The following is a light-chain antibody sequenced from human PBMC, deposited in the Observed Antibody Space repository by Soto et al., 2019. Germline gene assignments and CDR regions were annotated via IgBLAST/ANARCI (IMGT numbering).Light chain of an antibody. V-gene: IGLV2-18*02. CDR3: SSYTPSSTYV. CDR1: SSDVGSYNR. J-gene: IGLJ1*01. Sequence: QSALTQPPSVSGSPGQSVTISCTGTSSDVGSYNRVSWYQQPPGTAPKLIIYEVSNRPSGVPDRFSGSKSGNTASLIISGLQAEDEADYFCSSYTPSSTYVFGTGTKLTVL. CDR2: EVS.